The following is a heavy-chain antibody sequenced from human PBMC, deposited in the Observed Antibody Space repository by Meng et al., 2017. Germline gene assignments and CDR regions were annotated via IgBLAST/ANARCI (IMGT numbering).Heavy chain of an antibody. Sequence: SETLSLTCTVSGGSVSSGSYYWSWIRQPPGKGLEWIGYIYYSGSTNYNPSLKSRVTISVDTSKNQFSLKLSSVTAADTAVYYCARAKYSSSWYEYYYGMDVWGQGTTVTV. CDR3: ARAKYSSSWYEYYYGMDV. CDR2: IYYSGST. CDR1: GGSVSSGSYY. V-gene: IGHV4-61*01. J-gene: IGHJ6*02. D-gene: IGHD6-13*01.